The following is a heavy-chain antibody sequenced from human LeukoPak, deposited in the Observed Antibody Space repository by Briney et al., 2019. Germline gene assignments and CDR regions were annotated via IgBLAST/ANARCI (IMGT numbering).Heavy chain of an antibody. J-gene: IGHJ5*02. CDR2: LSHGGTRT. CDR3: AKDIELFMS. Sequence: PGGSLRLSCAASGFTLRNFAMSRVRQAPGKGLEWVSGLSHGGTRTFYAASVKGRFTISRDDSNSTLFLQMDNLRVEDTATYYCAKDIELFMSWGQGALVIVSS. CDR1: GFTLRNFA. D-gene: IGHD1-26*01. V-gene: IGHV3-23*01.